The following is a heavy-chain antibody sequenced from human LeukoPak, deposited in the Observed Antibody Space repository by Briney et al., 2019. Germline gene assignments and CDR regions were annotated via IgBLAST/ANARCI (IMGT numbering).Heavy chain of an antibody. CDR2: IWYDGSNK. Sequence: GGSLRLSCAASGFTFSSYGMHWVRQAPGKGLEWVAVIWYDGSNKYYADSVKGRFTISRDNSKNTPYLQMNSLRAEDTAVYYCARSLIIYSSGWYLIEAGGMDVWGQGTTVTVSS. CDR1: GFTFSSYG. J-gene: IGHJ6*02. D-gene: IGHD6-19*01. V-gene: IGHV3-33*01. CDR3: ARSLIIYSSGWYLIEAGGMDV.